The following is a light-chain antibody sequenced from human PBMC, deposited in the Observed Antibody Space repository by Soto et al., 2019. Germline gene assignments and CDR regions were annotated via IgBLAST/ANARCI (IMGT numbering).Light chain of an antibody. J-gene: IGKJ1*01. CDR3: QQYLTSPKT. CDR2: GAS. CDR1: QSVSSSN. V-gene: IGKV3-20*01. Sequence: DIVLTQSPDTLSLSPGERATLSCRASQSVSSSNCAWYQQKPAQAPRLLICGASRRAPGIPERFSGSGSGTDFTLTISRLEPEDFAVYYCQQYLTSPKTFGQGTKVDIK.